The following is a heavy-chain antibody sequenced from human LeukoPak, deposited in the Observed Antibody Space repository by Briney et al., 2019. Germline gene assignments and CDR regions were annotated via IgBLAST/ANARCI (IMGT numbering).Heavy chain of an antibody. D-gene: IGHD3-10*01. CDR1: GYTFTSYD. CDR2: MNPNSGNT. V-gene: IGHV1-8*01. J-gene: IGHJ4*02. Sequence: ASVKVSCKASGYTFTSYDINWVRQATGQGLEWTGWMNPNSGNTGYAQKFQGRVTMTRNTSISTAYMELSSLRSEDTAVYYCARGRWVTMAAYYFDYWGQGTLVTVSS. CDR3: ARGRWVTMAAYYFDY.